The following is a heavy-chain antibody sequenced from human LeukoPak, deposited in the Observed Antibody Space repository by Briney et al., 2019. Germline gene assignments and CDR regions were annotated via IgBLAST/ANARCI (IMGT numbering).Heavy chain of an antibody. V-gene: IGHV4-34*01. J-gene: IGHJ3*02. CDR3: ARQMLENAFDI. CDR1: GGSFSGYY. CDR2: INHSGST. D-gene: IGHD2-8*01. Sequence: SETLSLTCAVYGGSFSGYYWSWIRQPPGKGLEWIGEINHSGSTNYNPSLKSRVTISVDTSKNQFSLKLSSVTAADTAVYYCARQMLENAFDIWGQGTMVTVSS.